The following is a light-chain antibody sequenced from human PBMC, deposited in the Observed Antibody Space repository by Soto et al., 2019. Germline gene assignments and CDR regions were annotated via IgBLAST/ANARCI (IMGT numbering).Light chain of an antibody. V-gene: IGLV2-23*01. CDR1: SSDVGSYNL. J-gene: IGLJ3*02. CDR2: EGS. CDR3: CSYATSRTLV. Sequence: QSALTQTASVSASPGQSITISCNGTSSDVGSYNLVSWYQHYPGKAPKLIIYEGSRRPSGVSDRFSGSKSGNTASLTISGLQAEDEADYYCCSYATSRTLVFGGGTKVTVL.